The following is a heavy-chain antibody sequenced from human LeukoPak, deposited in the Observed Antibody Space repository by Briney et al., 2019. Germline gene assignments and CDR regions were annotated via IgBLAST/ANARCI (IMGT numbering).Heavy chain of an antibody. V-gene: IGHV5-10-1*01. D-gene: IGHD3-16*02. CDR3: ARHGVIPAFESNWFDP. Sequence: GESLKISCKGSGYSFTSYWISWVRQMPGKGLERMGRIDPSDSYTNYSPSFQGHVTISADKSISTAYLQWSSLKASDTAMYYCARHGVIPAFESNWFDPWGQGTLVTVSS. J-gene: IGHJ5*02. CDR2: IDPSDSYT. CDR1: GYSFTSYW.